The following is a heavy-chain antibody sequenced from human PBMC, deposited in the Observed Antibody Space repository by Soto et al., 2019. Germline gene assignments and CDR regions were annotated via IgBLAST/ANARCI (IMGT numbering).Heavy chain of an antibody. CDR2: IYYTGST. D-gene: IGHD2-8*01. J-gene: IGHJ4*02. CDR1: CGYVHSYY. V-gene: IGHV4-59*02. CDR3: ARARVRGVSPDYDF. Sequence: SETLSLTCSFSCGYVHSYYWSWLRQSPGRGLEWIAYIYYTGSTKYNPSLKSRATISLDTSKNEVYLKMTSVTAADTAVYYCARARVRGVSPDYDFWGQGTQVTVSS.